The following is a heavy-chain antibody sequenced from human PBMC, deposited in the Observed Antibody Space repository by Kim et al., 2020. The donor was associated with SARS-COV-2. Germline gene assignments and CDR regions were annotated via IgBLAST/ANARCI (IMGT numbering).Heavy chain of an antibody. CDR2: MNPKNVDT. J-gene: IGHJ4*02. V-gene: IGHV1-8*01. CDR1: GYIFDRYD. Sequence: ASVKVSCTASGYIFDRYDISWVRHLPGQGLEWMGWMNPKNVDTGYAQQFQGRGTITQYTSTSTAYLELSSSRSGDTPVYHLQRVDYGDSLDFLGQGTLV. D-gene: IGHD4-17*01. CDR3: QRVDYGDSLDF.